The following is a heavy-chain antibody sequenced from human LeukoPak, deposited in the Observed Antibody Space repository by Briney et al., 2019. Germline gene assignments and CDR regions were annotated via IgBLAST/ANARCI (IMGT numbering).Heavy chain of an antibody. V-gene: IGHV3-11*01. Sequence: KPGGSLRLSCAASGFTFSDYYMSWIRQAPGKGLEWVSYISSIGSTIYYADSEKGRFTISRDNAKNSLYLQMNSLRAEDTAVYYCARELSDYDILTGYYYYFDYWGQGTLVTVSS. CDR1: GFTFSDYY. J-gene: IGHJ4*02. CDR3: ARELSDYDILTGYYYYFDY. CDR2: ISSIGSTI. D-gene: IGHD3-9*01.